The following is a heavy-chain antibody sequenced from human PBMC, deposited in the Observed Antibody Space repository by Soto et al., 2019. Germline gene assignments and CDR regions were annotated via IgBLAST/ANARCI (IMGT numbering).Heavy chain of an antibody. Sequence: ASVKVSCKASGGTFSSYAISWLRQPPGQGLEWMGGFIPIFGTANYAQKFQGRVTFTADESTSTAYMELSSLRSEDTAVYYCARGPPRLTGTVCDYWGQGTLVTVSS. D-gene: IGHD1-20*01. CDR1: GGTFSSYA. CDR2: FIPIFGTA. J-gene: IGHJ4*02. CDR3: ARGPPRLTGTVCDY. V-gene: IGHV1-69*13.